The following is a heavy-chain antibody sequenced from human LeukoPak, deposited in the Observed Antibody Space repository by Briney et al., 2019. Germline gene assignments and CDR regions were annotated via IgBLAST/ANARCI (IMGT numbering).Heavy chain of an antibody. D-gene: IGHD3-22*01. CDR3: ARDPGYYDSSGTC. CDR2: IYSGGST. V-gene: IGHV3-66*01. J-gene: IGHJ4*02. CDR1: GFTVSSNY. Sequence: GGSLRLSCAASGFTVSSNYMSWVRQAPGEGREWVSVIYSGGSTYYADSVKGRFTISRDNSKNTLYLQMNSLRAEDTAVYYCARDPGYYDSSGTCWGQGTLVTVSS.